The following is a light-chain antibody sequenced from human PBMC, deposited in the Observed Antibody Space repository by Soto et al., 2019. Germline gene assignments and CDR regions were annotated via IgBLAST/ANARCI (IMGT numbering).Light chain of an antibody. CDR3: QQYHQWPLT. Sequence: EIVMTQSPAPLSLSPGERATLSCRASQGFSRHLAWYQQKPGQAPRLLIYAASTRAAGVPARFSGSGPGTEFHLTISSVQSEDVTVYYCQQYHQWPLTFGGGTKVEI. CDR2: AAS. V-gene: IGKV3D-15*01. CDR1: QGFSRH. J-gene: IGKJ4*01.